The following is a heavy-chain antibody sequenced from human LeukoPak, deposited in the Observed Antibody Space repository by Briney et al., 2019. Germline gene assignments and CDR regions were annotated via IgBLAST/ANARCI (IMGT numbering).Heavy chain of an antibody. V-gene: IGHV4-30-4*01. D-gene: IGHD4-17*01. CDR1: GGSISSGDYY. CDR2: IYYSGST. J-gene: IGHJ5*02. Sequence: SETLSLTCTVSGGSISSGDYYWSWIRQPPGKGLEWIGYIYYSGSTYYNPSLKSRVTISVDTSRNQFSLKLSSVTAADTAVYYCARKHGDYVPWFDPWGQGTLVTVSS. CDR3: ARKHGDYVPWFDP.